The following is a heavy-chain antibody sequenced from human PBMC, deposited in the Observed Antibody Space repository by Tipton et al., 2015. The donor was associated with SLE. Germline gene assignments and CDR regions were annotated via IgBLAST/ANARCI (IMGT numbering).Heavy chain of an antibody. CDR1: GGSISSHF. D-gene: IGHD6-25*01. CDR2: IYYSGIT. J-gene: IGHJ4*02. V-gene: IGHV4-59*11. Sequence: TLSLTCTVSGGSISSHFWSWIRQTPSKGLEWIGSIYYSGITNYNPSLKSRVTMSVDTFKNHLSLKLSSVIAADTAVYYCARGRFSSASGGFDSWGQGTLVTVSS. CDR3: ARGRFSSASGGFDS.